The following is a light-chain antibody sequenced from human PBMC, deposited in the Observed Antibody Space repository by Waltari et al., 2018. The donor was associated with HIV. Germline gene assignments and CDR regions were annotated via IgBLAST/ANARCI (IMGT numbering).Light chain of an antibody. J-gene: IGKJ1*01. Sequence: DIQLTQSPSSLPASVRDRVTITCRASQSISTSLNWYQHKPGEAPKLLIFDASRLHTGVPSRFSGSESGTQFTLTISSLQPEDFATYYCQQAYRGRTFGQGTKVDIK. CDR1: QSISTS. CDR2: DAS. CDR3: QQAYRGRT. V-gene: IGKV1-39*01.